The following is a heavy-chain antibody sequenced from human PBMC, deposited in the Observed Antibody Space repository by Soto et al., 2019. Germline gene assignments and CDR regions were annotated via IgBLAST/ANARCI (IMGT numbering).Heavy chain of an antibody. J-gene: IGHJ5*02. CDR1: GCTFTSYG. CDR3: ARFRRGATHRWFDP. Sequence: ASVKVSCKASGCTFTSYGISWVRQAPGQGLEWMGWISAYNGNTNYAQKLQGRVTMTADTSTSTAYMELRSLRSDDTAVYYCARFRRGATHRWFDPWGQGTLVTVSS. CDR2: ISAYNGNT. D-gene: IGHD1-26*01. V-gene: IGHV1-18*01.